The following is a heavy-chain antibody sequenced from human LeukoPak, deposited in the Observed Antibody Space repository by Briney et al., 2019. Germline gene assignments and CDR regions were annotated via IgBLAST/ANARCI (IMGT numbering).Heavy chain of an antibody. V-gene: IGHV1-18*01. D-gene: IGHD3-22*01. CDR3: ARVDLYYDSSGYSQAANDY. CDR1: GYSFTAHA. Sequence: ASVKVSCKASGYSFTAHAIGWVRQAPEQGLEWMGWVSAYNGGTNYAQKFQGRVTMTTDTPTSTAYMELRSLTSDDTAVYYCARVDLYYDSSGYSQAANDYWGQGTLVTVSS. J-gene: IGHJ4*02. CDR2: VSAYNGGT.